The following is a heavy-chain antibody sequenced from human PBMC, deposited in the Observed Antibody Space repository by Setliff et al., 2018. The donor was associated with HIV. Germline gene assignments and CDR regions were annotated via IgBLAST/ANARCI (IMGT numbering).Heavy chain of an antibody. CDR3: ARNPQPTGTPDYYYYYYMDV. CDR1: GGTFSGYA. J-gene: IGHJ6*03. CDR2: IIPIFGTA. V-gene: IGHV1-69*06. Sequence: SVKVSCKASGGTFSGYAISWVRQAPGQGLEWMGRIIPIFGTANYAQKFQGRVTITADKSTSTAYMELSSLRSEDTAVYYCARNPQPTGTPDYYYYYYMDVWGKGTTVTVSS. D-gene: IGHD1-1*01.